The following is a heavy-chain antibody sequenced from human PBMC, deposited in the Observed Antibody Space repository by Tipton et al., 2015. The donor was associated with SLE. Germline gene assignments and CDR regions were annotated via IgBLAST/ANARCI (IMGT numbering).Heavy chain of an antibody. CDR3: AKEVSDWGYFDF. CDR2: ISYDGSNQ. D-gene: IGHD3-16*01. CDR1: GFTFSNYA. J-gene: IGHJ4*02. V-gene: IGHV3-30-3*02. Sequence: SLRLSCAASGFTFSNYAMLWVRQAPGKGLEWVAVISYDGSNQFYADSVKGRFTISRDNSKNTLQLHMSSLRPEDTAVYFCAKEVSDWGYFDFWGQGALVTVSS.